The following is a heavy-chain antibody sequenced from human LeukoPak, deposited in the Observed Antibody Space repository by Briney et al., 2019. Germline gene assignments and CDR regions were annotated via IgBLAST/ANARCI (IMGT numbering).Heavy chain of an antibody. V-gene: IGHV3-53*01. CDR2: IYSGGTT. D-gene: IGHD5-24*01. CDR1: GFTVSSNY. J-gene: IGHJ4*02. CDR3: ARVGGNGCLDY. Sequence: GGSLTLSCAASGFTVSSNYMTWVRQAPAKGLEWVSVIYSGGTTYHADPVKGRFSISRDNSKNTVYLQMNSLRAEDTAVYHCARVGGNGCLDYWGQGTLVTVSS.